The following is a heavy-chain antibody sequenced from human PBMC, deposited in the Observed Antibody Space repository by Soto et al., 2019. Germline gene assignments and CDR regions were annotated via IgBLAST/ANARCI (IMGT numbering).Heavy chain of an antibody. J-gene: IGHJ3*02. CDR2: ISWNSGSI. CDR3: AKYDYGGNSRMGAFDI. D-gene: IGHD4-17*01. V-gene: IGHV3-9*01. Sequence: EVQLVESGGGLVQPGRSLRLSCAASGFTFDDYAMHWVRQAPGKGLEWVSGISWNSGSIGYADSVKGRFTISRDNAKNSLYMQMNSLRAEDTALYYCAKYDYGGNSRMGAFDIWGQGTMVTVSS. CDR1: GFTFDDYA.